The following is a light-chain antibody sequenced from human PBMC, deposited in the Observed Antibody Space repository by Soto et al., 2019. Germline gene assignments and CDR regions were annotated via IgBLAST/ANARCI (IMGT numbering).Light chain of an antibody. CDR3: HQYNDWPRFT. J-gene: IGKJ3*01. Sequence: EIVMTQSPATLSVSPGERATLSCRASQSVGTDLAWYQQKPGQAPRRLIYGASTRATGIPARFSGSGSGTEFTLTIISMQSDDLAVYYCHQYNDWPRFTFGPGTKVEIK. CDR1: QSVGTD. CDR2: GAS. V-gene: IGKV3-15*01.